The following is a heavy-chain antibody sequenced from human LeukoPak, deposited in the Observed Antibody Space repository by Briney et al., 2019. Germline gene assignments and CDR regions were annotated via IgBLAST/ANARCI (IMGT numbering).Heavy chain of an antibody. CDR1: GYTFTSYD. Sequence: ASVKVPCKASGYTFTSYDINWVRQATGQGLEWMGWMNPNSGNTGYAQKFQGRVTMTRNTSISTAYMELSSLRSEDTAVYYCARGRYDFWSGYYPRIFDYWGQGTLVTVSS. CDR3: ARGRYDFWSGYYPRIFDY. D-gene: IGHD3-3*01. J-gene: IGHJ4*02. V-gene: IGHV1-8*01. CDR2: MNPNSGNT.